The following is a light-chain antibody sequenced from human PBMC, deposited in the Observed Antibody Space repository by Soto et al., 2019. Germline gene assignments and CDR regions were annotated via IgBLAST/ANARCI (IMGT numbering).Light chain of an antibody. Sequence: DIQMTQSPSSVSASVGDTVAITCRASQSISSWVAWYQQRPGKAPKLLIYTGSILQVGVPSRFSGSGSGTDFILTIDTLQPEDFATYYCQQTHTFPLTLGGGTKVDIK. J-gene: IGKJ4*01. CDR3: QQTHTFPLT. CDR2: TGS. V-gene: IGKV1-12*01. CDR1: QSISSW.